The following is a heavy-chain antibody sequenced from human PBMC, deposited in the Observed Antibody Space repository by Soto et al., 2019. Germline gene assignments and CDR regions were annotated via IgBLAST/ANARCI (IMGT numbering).Heavy chain of an antibody. CDR3: ARDIGYSSGWYILGSKPYYYYGMDV. CDR2: INPNSGGT. Sequence: GASVKVSCKASGYTFTGYYMHWVRQAPGQGLEWMGWINPNSGGTNYAQKFQGWVTMTRDTSISTAYMELSRLRSDDTAVYYCARDIGYSSGWYILGSKPYYYYGMDVWGQGTTVTVSS. J-gene: IGHJ6*02. CDR1: GYTFTGYY. D-gene: IGHD6-19*01. V-gene: IGHV1-2*04.